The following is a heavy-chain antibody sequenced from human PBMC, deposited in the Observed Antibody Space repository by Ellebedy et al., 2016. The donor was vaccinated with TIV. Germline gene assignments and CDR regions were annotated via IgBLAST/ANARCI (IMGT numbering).Heavy chain of an antibody. CDR2: VFSSGNT. CDR1: GGSINSNNYF. Sequence: SETLSLXXTVSGGSINSNNYFWGWIRQPPGRGLEWIANVFSSGNTYYNPSLNSRVTISVDTSKNQFSLNLHSVTAADTAVYYCARHDPYRAGHDYWGQGTLVTVSS. D-gene: IGHD6-19*01. CDR3: ARHDPYRAGHDY. J-gene: IGHJ4*02. V-gene: IGHV4-39*01.